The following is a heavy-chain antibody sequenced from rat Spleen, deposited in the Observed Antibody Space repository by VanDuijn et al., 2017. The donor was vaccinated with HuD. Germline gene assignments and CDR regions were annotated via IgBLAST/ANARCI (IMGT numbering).Heavy chain of an antibody. Sequence: EVQLVESDGGLVQPGRSLKLSCAASGFTFSDYYMAWVRQAPTKGLEWVATISYDGSSTYYRDSVKGRFTISRDNAKSTLYLQMDSLRSEDTATYYCARQLTTRVWDYWGQGVMVTVSS. CDR2: ISYDGSST. V-gene: IGHV5-29*01. CDR1: GFTFSDYY. CDR3: ARQLTTRVWDY. D-gene: IGHD1-4*01. J-gene: IGHJ2*01.